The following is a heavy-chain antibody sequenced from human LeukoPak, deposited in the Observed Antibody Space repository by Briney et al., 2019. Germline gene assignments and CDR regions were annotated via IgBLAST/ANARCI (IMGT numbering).Heavy chain of an antibody. CDR2: IKQGGSQT. D-gene: IGHD3-10*01. CDR1: GFTFSTYW. V-gene: IGHV3-7*03. J-gene: IGHJ6*03. Sequence: PSGSLRLSCEASGFTFSTYWMSWVRQAPGKGLEWVANIKQGGSQTYHADSVKGRFTISRDMTKNTLYLQMNRLRAEDTAVYYCARVLSGRGSLYDYYYDMDVWGKGTTVTISS. CDR3: ARVLSGRGSLYDYYYDMDV.